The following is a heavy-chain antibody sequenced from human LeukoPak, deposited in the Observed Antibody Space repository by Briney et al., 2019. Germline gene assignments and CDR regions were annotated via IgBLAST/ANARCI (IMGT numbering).Heavy chain of an antibody. CDR3: ARGGSSYDYVWGSYRYGGNY. CDR2: ISSSSSYI. CDR1: GFTFSSYS. Sequence: KSGGSLRLSCAASGFTFSSYSMTWVRQAPGKGLEWVSSISSSSSYIYYADSVKGRFTISRDNAKNSLYLQMNSLRAEDTAVYYCARGGSSYDYVWGSYRYGGNYWGQGTLVTVSS. V-gene: IGHV3-21*01. J-gene: IGHJ4*02. D-gene: IGHD3-16*02.